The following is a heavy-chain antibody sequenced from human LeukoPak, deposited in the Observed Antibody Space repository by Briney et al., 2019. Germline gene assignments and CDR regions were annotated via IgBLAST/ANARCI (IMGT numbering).Heavy chain of an antibody. Sequence: GGSLRLSCAASGFTFSSYAMSWVRQAPGKGLEWVPAISGSGGSTYYADSVKGRFTISRDNSKNTLYLQMNSLRAEDTAVYYCAKDRITMVRGAKFNWFDPWGQGTLVTVSS. J-gene: IGHJ5*02. CDR2: ISGSGGST. V-gene: IGHV3-23*01. CDR3: AKDRITMVRGAKFNWFDP. D-gene: IGHD3-10*01. CDR1: GFTFSSYA.